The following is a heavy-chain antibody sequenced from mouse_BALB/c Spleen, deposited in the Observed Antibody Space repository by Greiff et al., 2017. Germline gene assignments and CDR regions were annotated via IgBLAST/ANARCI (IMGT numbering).Heavy chain of an antibody. V-gene: IGHV1S56*01. CDR3: ARSTGLPHWYFDV. Sequence: QVQLQQSGPELVKPGASVRISCKASGYTFTSYYIHWVKQRPGQGLEWIGWIYPGNVNTKYNEKFKGKATLTADKSSSTAYMQLSSLTSEDSAVYFCARSTGLPHWYFDVWGAGTTVTVSS. CDR2: IYPGNVNT. J-gene: IGHJ1*01. D-gene: IGHD2-2*01. CDR1: GYTFTSYY.